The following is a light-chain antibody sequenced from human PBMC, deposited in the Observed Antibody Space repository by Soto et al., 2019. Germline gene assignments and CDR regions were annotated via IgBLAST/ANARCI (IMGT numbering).Light chain of an antibody. CDR1: QDISNY. CDR2: DAS. Sequence: DIQMTQSPSSLSESVGDRVTITCQASQDISNYLNWYQQKPGKAPTLLIYDASNLETGVPSRFSGSGSGTDFTFTISRLQPEDIATYYCQQYDNLPPGGFTFVPGTKVDIK. CDR3: QQYDNLPPGGFT. J-gene: IGKJ3*01. V-gene: IGKV1-33*01.